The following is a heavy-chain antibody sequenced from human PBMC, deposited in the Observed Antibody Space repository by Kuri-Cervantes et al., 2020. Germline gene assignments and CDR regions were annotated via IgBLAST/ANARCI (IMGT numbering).Heavy chain of an antibody. CDR2: ISSSGSTI. Sequence: GESLKISCAASGFTFSSYAMHWVRQAPGKGLEWVSYISSSGSTIYYADSVKGRFTISRDNAKNSLYLQMNSLRAEDTAVYYCARGGYGEQFDYWGQGTLVTVSS. CDR3: ARGGYGEQFDY. CDR1: GFTFSSYA. D-gene: IGHD4-17*01. J-gene: IGHJ4*02. V-gene: IGHV3-48*03.